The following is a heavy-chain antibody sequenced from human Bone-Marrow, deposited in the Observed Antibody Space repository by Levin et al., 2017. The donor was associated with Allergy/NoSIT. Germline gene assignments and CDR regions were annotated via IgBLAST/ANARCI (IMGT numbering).Heavy chain of an antibody. CDR1: GFTFTSSA. CDR3: AADLWQQLYFDY. V-gene: IGHV1-58*01. Sequence: SVKVSCKASGFTFTSSAVQWVRQARGQRLEWIGWIVVGSGNTNYAQKFQERVTITRDMSTSTAYMELSSLRSEDTAVYYCAADLWQQLYFDYWGQGTLVTVSS. J-gene: IGHJ4*02. D-gene: IGHD6-13*01. CDR2: IVVGSGNT.